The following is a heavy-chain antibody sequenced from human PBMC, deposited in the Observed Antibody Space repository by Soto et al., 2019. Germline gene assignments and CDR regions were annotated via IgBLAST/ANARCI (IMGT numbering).Heavy chain of an antibody. D-gene: IGHD3-3*01. Sequence: QVQLVQSGAEVKKPGASVKVSCKAPGYTFTAYAMHWVGQAPGQRLGGMGGTNAGNGNTKYPQKFQGRVTITRDTSASTAYMELSSLRSEDTAVYYCARGLRFLEWLLLGGYWGQGTLVTVSS. CDR1: GYTFTAYA. CDR3: ARGLRFLEWLLLGGY. V-gene: IGHV1-3*01. J-gene: IGHJ4*02. CDR2: TNAGNGNT.